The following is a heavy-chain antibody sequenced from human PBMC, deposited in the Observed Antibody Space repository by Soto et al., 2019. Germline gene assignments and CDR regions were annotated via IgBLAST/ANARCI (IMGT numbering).Heavy chain of an antibody. CDR3: SQGGQYDYLWGSSFDAFDV. J-gene: IGHJ3*01. CDR2: ISGSGETI. Sequence: HPWGSLRLSCAGSAFSFISYAIIFFRHSPFKWLEWVSTISGSGETIYYVDSVKGRFTISRDNSRKTVYLQMNSLRAEDTASYFCSQGGQYDYLWGSSFDAFDVWGQGTMVTVSS. CDR1: AFSFISYA. D-gene: IGHD3-16*01. V-gene: IGHV3-23*01.